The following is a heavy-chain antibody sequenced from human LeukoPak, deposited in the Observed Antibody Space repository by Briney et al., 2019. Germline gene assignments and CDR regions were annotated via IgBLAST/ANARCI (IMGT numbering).Heavy chain of an antibody. D-gene: IGHD3-10*01. CDR2: IYPGDSDT. Sequence: GGALQISLYGFWYSFTSYWIGWGRPMAGKGPEWVGIIYPGDSDTRYSPSFQGQVTISADKSISTAYLQWSSLKASDTAMYYCASLSGSGREYFQHWGQGTLVTVSS. V-gene: IGHV5-51*01. J-gene: IGHJ1*01. CDR3: ASLSGSGREYFQH. CDR1: WYSFTSYW.